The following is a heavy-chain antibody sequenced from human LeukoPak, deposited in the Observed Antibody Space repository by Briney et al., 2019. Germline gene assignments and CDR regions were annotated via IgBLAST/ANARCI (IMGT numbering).Heavy chain of an antibody. J-gene: IGHJ4*02. V-gene: IGHV1-69*05. Sequence: SVKVSCKASGGTFSSYAISWVRQAPGQGLEWMGGIIPIFGTANYAQKFQGRVTVTTDTSTSTAYMELRSLRSDDTAVYYCARDGGTAGYSSVSDYWGQGTLVTVS. CDR2: IIPIFGTA. CDR1: GGTFSSYA. D-gene: IGHD5-18*01. CDR3: ARDGGTAGYSSVSDY.